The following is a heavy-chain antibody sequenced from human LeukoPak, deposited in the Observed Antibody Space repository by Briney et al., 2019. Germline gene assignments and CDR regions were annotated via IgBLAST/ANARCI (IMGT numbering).Heavy chain of an antibody. D-gene: IGHD6-13*01. CDR1: GFTVSSNY. Sequence: PGGSLRLSCAASGFTVSSNYMSWVRQAPGKGLEWVSVIYSGGSTYYADSVKGRFTISRDNSKNTLYLQMNSLRAEDTAVYYCARELYSSSYFDYWGQGTLVTVSS. J-gene: IGHJ4*02. CDR3: ARELYSSSYFDY. V-gene: IGHV3-66*01. CDR2: IYSGGST.